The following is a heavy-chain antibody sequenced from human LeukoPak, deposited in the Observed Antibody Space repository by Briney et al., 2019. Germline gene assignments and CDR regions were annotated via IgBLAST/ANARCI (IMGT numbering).Heavy chain of an antibody. CDR1: GYTFSGFY. J-gene: IGHJ4*02. Sequence: SARVSCKPSGYTFSGFYIHWVRQAPGQGLEWMGGIIPIFGTANYAQKFQGRVTITADESTSTAYMELSSLRSEDTAVYYCARGFRLGYFDYWGQGTLVTVSS. D-gene: IGHD2-21*01. CDR2: IIPIFGTA. CDR3: ARGFRLGYFDY. V-gene: IGHV1-69*13.